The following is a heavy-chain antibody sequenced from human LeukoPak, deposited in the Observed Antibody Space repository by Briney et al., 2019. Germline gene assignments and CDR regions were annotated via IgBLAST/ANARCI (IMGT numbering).Heavy chain of an antibody. V-gene: IGHV3-21*01. CDR1: GFTLSTYS. D-gene: IGHD6-13*01. CDR3: ARDAFASSWPNYYYGMDV. CDR2: ISTGSSDI. J-gene: IGHJ6*02. Sequence: GGSLRLSCAASGFTLSTYSMHWVRQAPGKGLEWVSSISTGSSDIYYADSVKGRFTISRDNAKNSLYLQMNSLRVEDTAVYYCARDAFASSWPNYYYGMDVWGQGTTVTVSS.